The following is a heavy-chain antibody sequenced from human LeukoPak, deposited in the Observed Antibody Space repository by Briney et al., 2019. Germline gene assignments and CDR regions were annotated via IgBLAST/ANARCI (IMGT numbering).Heavy chain of an antibody. D-gene: IGHD3-10*01. J-gene: IGHJ4*02. CDR2: IIPIFGTA. CDR3: AREYGSGSYYNDY. Sequence: SVKVSCKASGGTFSSYAISWVRQAPGQGLEWMGGIIPIFGTANYAQKFQGRVTITADESTSTAYMELSSLRSEDTAVYYCAREYGSGSYYNDYWGQGTLVTVSS. CDR1: GGTFSSYA. V-gene: IGHV1-69*01.